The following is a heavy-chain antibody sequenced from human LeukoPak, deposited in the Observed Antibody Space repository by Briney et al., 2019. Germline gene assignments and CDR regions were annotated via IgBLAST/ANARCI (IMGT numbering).Heavy chain of an antibody. Sequence: GGSLRLSCAASGFTFSSYAMSWVRQAPGKGLEWVSGINDSGGSTYYADSVKGRSTISRDNSKNTLYLQMNSLRAEDTAVYYCAKGVDTRRRIGMRVVVTYYFDYWGQGTLVTVSS. CDR3: AKGVDTRRRIGMRVVVTYYFDY. CDR2: INDSGGST. J-gene: IGHJ4*02. V-gene: IGHV3-23*01. CDR1: GFTFSSYA. D-gene: IGHD3-22*01.